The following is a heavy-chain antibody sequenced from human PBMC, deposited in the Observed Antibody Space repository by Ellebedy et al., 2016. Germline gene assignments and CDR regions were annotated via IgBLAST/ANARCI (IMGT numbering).Heavy chain of an antibody. J-gene: IGHJ4*02. D-gene: IGHD4-17*01. CDR2: ISSSSSTI. V-gene: IGHV3-48*02. CDR3: ARDFPTTVTTRASLDY. Sequence: GESLKISXAASGFTFSSYSMNWVRQAPGKGLEWVSYISSSSSTIYYADSVKGRFTISRDNAKNSLYLQMNSLRDEDTAVYYCARDFPTTVTTRASLDYWGQGTLVTVSS. CDR1: GFTFSSYS.